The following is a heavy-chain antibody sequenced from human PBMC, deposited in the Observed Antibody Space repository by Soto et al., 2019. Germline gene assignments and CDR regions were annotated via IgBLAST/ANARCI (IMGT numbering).Heavy chain of an antibody. J-gene: IGHJ4*02. CDR1: GFNMVNYA. Sequence: EVQLLESGGGLVQPGGSLRLSWVGSGFNMVNYAMTWVRQAPGKGLEWVSLVYSGFGSTESAGSVEGRVTISRDNSKNTMYLQISSLRDEDTAIYYCATTIIHYYFDSWSQGTLVTVSS. V-gene: IGHV3-23*03. CDR2: VYSGFGST. CDR3: ATTIIHYYFDS.